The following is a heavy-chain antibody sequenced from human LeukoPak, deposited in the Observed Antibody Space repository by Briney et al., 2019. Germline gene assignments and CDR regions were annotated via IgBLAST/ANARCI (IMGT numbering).Heavy chain of an antibody. Sequence: SETLSLTCTVSGGSISSGDYYWSWIRQPPGKGLEWIGYIYYSGSTYYNPSLKSRVTISVDTSKDQFSLKLSSVTAADTAVYYCARDRSYDYVWGSYPHFDYWGQGTLVTVSS. CDR2: IYYSGST. J-gene: IGHJ4*02. V-gene: IGHV4-30-4*01. CDR1: GGSISSGDYY. CDR3: ARDRSYDYVWGSYPHFDY. D-gene: IGHD3-16*02.